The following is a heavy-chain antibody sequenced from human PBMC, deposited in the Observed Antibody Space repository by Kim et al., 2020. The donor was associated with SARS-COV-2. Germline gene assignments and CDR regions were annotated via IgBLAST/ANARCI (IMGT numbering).Heavy chain of an antibody. CDR2: T. CDR3: ASFYDSSGYYY. D-gene: IGHD3-22*01. J-gene: IGHJ4*02. Sequence: TNYNPHLNIRVTISVDTSKNQLSLKRSAVTAADTAVYYCASFYDSSGYYYWGQGTLVTVSS. V-gene: IGHV4-34*01.